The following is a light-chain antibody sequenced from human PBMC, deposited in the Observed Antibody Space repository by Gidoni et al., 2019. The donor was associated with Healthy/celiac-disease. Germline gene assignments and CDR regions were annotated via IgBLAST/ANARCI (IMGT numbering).Light chain of an antibody. CDR3: QQRSNWPLT. CDR2: DAS. Sequence: DIVLTQSPATLSLSPGERATRSCRASQSVSSYLAWYQQKPGQAPRLLIYDASNRATGIPARFSGSGSGTDFTLTISSLEPEDFAVYYGQQRSNWPLTFGGGTKVEIK. J-gene: IGKJ4*01. V-gene: IGKV3-11*01. CDR1: QSVSSY.